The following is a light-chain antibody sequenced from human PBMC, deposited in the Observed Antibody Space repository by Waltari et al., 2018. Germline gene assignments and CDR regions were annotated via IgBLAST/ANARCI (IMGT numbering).Light chain of an antibody. CDR1: QYITGGW. V-gene: IGKV3-20*01. CDR2: AAS. J-gene: IGKJ4*01. Sequence: EIVLTQSPGTLSLSPGERVILSCRASQYITGGWMTWYHQKPGQAPRLHIYAASTRAPGVPDRFSGSGSGTDVTLTISRLEPEDSGVYYCQQYDGLVVTFGGGTKVEIK. CDR3: QQYDGLVVT.